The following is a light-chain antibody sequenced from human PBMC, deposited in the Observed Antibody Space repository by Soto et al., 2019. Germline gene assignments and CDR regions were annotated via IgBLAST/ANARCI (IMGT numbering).Light chain of an antibody. CDR1: QHISSF. Sequence: AIRVTQSPSSISASPGDRVTITCRASQHISSFLAWYQQRPGKAPNLLLYASSSLQSGVPSRFSGSGSGTDFTLTISSLQSEDVGTYYCQQYYSYPRTFGQGTKVEIK. J-gene: IGKJ1*01. V-gene: IGKV1-8*01. CDR2: ASS. CDR3: QQYYSYPRT.